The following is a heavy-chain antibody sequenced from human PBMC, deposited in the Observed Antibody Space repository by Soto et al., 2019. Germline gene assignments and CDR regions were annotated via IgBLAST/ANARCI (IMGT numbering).Heavy chain of an antibody. V-gene: IGHV1-69*12. D-gene: IGHD3-22*01. CDR2: IIAIFGTA. Sequence: QVQLVQSGAEVKKPGSSVTVSCKASGGTFSSYAISWVRQAPGQGLEWMGEIIAIFGTANYAQKIQGRVTITADDSTSTAYMELSSLRSEDTAVYYCARDRGPSSGYYPYWFDPWGQGTLVTVSS. CDR3: ARDRGPSSGYYPYWFDP. J-gene: IGHJ5*02. CDR1: GGTFSSYA.